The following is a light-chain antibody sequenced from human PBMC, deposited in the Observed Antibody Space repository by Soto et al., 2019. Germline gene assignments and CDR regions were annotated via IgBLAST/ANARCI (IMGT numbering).Light chain of an antibody. CDR1: KSNIANNA. CDR2: NNN. CDR3: ETWDDSLNARGV. V-gene: IGLV1-44*01. Sequence: QSVLTQPPSASRTPGQRVTISCSGSKSNIANNAVSGYQQFPGTAPKLLIYNNNQRPSGVPDRFSGSKSGTSASLAISGLQSEDEADYYCETWDDSLNARGVFGGGTKLTVL. J-gene: IGLJ3*02.